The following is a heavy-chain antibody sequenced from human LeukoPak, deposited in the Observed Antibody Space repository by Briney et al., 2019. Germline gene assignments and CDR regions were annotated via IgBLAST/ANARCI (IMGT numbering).Heavy chain of an antibody. CDR1: GGSISSYY. D-gene: IGHD6-19*01. CDR3: ARGSGWYWDYYYYMDV. V-gene: IGHV4-59*01. Sequence: SETLSLTCTVSGGSISSYYWSWIRQPPGKGLEWIGYIYYSGSTKYNPSLKSRVTISLDTSRNQFSLKVRSVTAADTAVYYCARGSGWYWDYYYYMDVWGKGTTVTISS. J-gene: IGHJ6*03. CDR2: IYYSGST.